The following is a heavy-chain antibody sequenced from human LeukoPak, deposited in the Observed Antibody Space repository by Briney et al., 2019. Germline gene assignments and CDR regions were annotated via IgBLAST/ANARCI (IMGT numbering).Heavy chain of an antibody. Sequence: PSETLSLTCTIFGSSISDNYYWGWIRRPPGKGLEWIGSVYHSGSTYYNPSLKSRVTLSVDTSNNHFSLKLRSVTAADTAVYYCARHNYYDFWSTLNWFDPWGQGTLVTVSS. CDR2: VYHSGST. J-gene: IGHJ5*02. D-gene: IGHD3-3*01. V-gene: IGHV4-38-2*02. CDR1: GSSISDNYY. CDR3: ARHNYYDFWSTLNWFDP.